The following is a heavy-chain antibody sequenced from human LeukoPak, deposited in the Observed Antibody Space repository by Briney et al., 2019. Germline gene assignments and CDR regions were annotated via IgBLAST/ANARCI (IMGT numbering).Heavy chain of an antibody. D-gene: IGHD6-19*01. J-gene: IGHJ5*01. V-gene: IGHV3-7*01. Sequence: GGSLRLSCAASGFCFNKYWMNWVRQAQGKGLEWVATISQDGSQKYLADFVKGRFTISRDNGRNSLYLQMSSLRGDDTAIYYCVRSKVVAEAGKSWFDPWGQGTRVTVTS. CDR2: ISQDGSQK. CDR3: VRSKVVAEAGKSWFDP. CDR1: GFCFNKYW.